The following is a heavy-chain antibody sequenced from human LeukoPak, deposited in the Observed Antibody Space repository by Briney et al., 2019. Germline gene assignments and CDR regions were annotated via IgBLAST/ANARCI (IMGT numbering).Heavy chain of an antibody. CDR2: IYPGDSDT. D-gene: IGHD3-10*01. J-gene: IGHJ4*02. V-gene: IGHV5-51*01. CDR3: TLRGDSNYYDY. CDR1: GYNFANYW. Sequence: GESLKISCKASGYNFANYWIAWVRLMTGKGLEWMGTIYPGDSDTRYRPSFQGQVTISADKSITTAYLQWSTLKASDTAMYYCTLRGDSNYYDYWGQGTLVTVSS.